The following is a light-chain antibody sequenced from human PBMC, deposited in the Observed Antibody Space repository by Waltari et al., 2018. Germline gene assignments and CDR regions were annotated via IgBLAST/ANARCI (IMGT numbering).Light chain of an antibody. V-gene: IGLV2-11*01. CDR3: CSYAGSYTLV. CDR2: DVS. CDR1: SSDVGGYNF. Sequence: QSALTHPPPVSGSPGQSVPLPCTGTSSDVGGYNFVSWYQQHPGKAPKLMIYDVSKGPSGVPDRFSGSKSGNTASLTISGLQAEDEADYYCCSYAGSYTLVFGGGTKLTVL. J-gene: IGLJ2*01.